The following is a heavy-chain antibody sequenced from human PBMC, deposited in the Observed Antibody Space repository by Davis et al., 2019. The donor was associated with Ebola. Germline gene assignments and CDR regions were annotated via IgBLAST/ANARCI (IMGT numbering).Heavy chain of an antibody. J-gene: IGHJ4*02. CDR2: ISGSGGDK. V-gene: IGHV3-23*01. CDR1: GFTFSGYD. Sequence: GESLKISCAASGFTFSGYDMSWVRQAPGKGLEWLSVISGSGGDKYYADSVKGRFTISRDNSKNTLYLQMNSLRAEDTAVYYWARRAYYYEGTGYYGAFDYWGQGTLVTVSS. D-gene: IGHD3-22*01. CDR3: ARRAYYYEGTGYYGAFDY.